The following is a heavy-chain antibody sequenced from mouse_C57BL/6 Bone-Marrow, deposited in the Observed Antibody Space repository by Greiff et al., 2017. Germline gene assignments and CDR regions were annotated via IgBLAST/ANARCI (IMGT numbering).Heavy chain of an antibody. Sequence: QVQLQQPGAELVMPGASVKLSCKASGYTFTSYWMQWVKQRPGQGLEWIGEIDPSDSYTNYNQKFKGKATLTVDTSSSTAYMQLSSLTSEDSAVYYCARRNDDGYYNYYAMDYWGQGTSVTVSS. D-gene: IGHD2-3*01. CDR2: IDPSDSYT. V-gene: IGHV1-50*01. CDR3: ARRNDDGYYNYYAMDY. J-gene: IGHJ4*01. CDR1: GYTFTSYW.